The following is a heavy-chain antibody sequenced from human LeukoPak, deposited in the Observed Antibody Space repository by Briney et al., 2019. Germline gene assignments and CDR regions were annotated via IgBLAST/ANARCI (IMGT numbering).Heavy chain of an antibody. CDR1: GFTFSNYA. V-gene: IGHV3-23*01. CDR2: ISGSGGST. Sequence: GGSLRLSCAASGFTFSNYAMSWVRQAPGKGLEWVSAISGSGGSTYYADSVKGRFTISRDNSKNTLYLQMNSLGAEDTAVYYCAKGNVDSSGYPEYYFDYWGQGTLVTVSS. J-gene: IGHJ4*02. D-gene: IGHD3-22*01. CDR3: AKGNVDSSGYPEYYFDY.